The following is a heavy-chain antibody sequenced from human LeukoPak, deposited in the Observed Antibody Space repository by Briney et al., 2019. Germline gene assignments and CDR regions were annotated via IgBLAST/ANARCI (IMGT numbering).Heavy chain of an antibody. CDR3: ARPDYGGNSGVFY. CDR2: IWYDGNNK. D-gene: IGHD4-23*01. Sequence: GRSLRLSCAASGFTFSTYGMHWVRQAPGKGLEWVAVIWYDGNNKYYADSVKGRFTISRDNSKNTLYLQMNSRRAEDTAVYYCARPDYGGNSGVFYWGQGTLVTVSS. CDR1: GFTFSTYG. J-gene: IGHJ4*02. V-gene: IGHV3-33*01.